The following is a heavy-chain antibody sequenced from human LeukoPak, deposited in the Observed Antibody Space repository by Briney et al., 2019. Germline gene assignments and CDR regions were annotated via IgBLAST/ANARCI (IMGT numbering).Heavy chain of an antibody. CDR3: ATDSIVGATTFDH. D-gene: IGHD1-26*01. Sequence: PGGSLRLSCAASGFTFSSYGMHWVRQAPGKGLEWVAFIRYDGSNKYYADSVKGRFTISRDNSKNTLYLQMNSLRAEDTAVYYCATDSIVGATTFDHWGQGTLVTVSS. CDR2: IRYDGSNK. J-gene: IGHJ4*02. CDR1: GFTFSSYG. V-gene: IGHV3-30*02.